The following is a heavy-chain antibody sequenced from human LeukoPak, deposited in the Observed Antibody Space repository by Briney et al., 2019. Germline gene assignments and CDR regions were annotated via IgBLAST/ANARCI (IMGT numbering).Heavy chain of an antibody. CDR2: IDPSDSYT. Sequence: LGESLKISCKGSGYSFTSYWISWVRQMPGKGLEWMGRIDPSDSYTNYSPSFQGHVTISADKSISTAYLQWSSLKASDTAMYYCARRRGYSGYDFGYWGQGTLVTVSS. CDR1: GYSFTSYW. V-gene: IGHV5-10-1*01. D-gene: IGHD5-12*01. J-gene: IGHJ4*02. CDR3: ARRRGYSGYDFGY.